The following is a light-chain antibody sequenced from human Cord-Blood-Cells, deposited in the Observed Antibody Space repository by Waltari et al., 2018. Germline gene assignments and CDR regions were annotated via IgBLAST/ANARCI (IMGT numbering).Light chain of an antibody. CDR1: QSVLYSSNNKNY. CDR3: QQYYSTPPLT. CDR2: WAS. Sequence: DIVMTQSPDSLAVSLGERATINCKPSQSVLYSSNNKNYLAWYQQKPGQPPKLLIYWASTRESGVPDRFSGSGSGTDFTLTISSLQAEDVAVYYCQQYYSTPPLTFGGGTKVETK. V-gene: IGKV4-1*01. J-gene: IGKJ4*01.